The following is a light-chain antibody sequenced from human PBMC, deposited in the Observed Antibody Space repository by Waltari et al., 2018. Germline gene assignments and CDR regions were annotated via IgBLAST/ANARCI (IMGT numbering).Light chain of an antibody. CDR3: QSYDGSLSGWV. J-gene: IGLJ1*01. CDR2: GAS. Sequence: QPVLTQPPSLSVAPAQRVTILCTGSNSTILGDYHGHWDQQLPGTAPKRLLTGASHRPSGVPDRFSGSKSGTSASLAITGLQAEDEGDFYCQSYDGSLSGWVFGTGTTVTVL. CDR1: NSTILGDYH. V-gene: IGLV1-40*01.